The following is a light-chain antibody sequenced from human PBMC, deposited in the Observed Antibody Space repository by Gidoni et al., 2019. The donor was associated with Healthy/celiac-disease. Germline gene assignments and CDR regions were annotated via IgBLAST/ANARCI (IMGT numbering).Light chain of an antibody. J-gene: IGKJ2*01. CDR1: QSVSSSY. CDR3: QQYGSLPQT. Sequence: EIVLTQSPGTLSLSPGERATLSCRASQSVSSSYLAWYQQKPGQAPRILIYGASSRATGIPDRFSGSGSGTDFTLTISRLEPEDFAVYYCQQYGSLPQTFGQGTKLEIK. CDR2: GAS. V-gene: IGKV3-20*01.